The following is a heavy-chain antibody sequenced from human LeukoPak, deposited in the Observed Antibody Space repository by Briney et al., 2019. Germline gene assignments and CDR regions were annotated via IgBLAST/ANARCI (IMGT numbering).Heavy chain of an antibody. CDR2: IKPDGSDQ. CDR3: ARNLGWFTFDY. Sequence: GGSLRLSCAASGFTFSSHWMSWVRQAPGKGLEWVADIKPDGSDQYYVDSVKGRFSISRDNAKNSLYLQMNSLRAEDTAVYYCARNLGWFTFDYWGQGTLVTVSS. V-gene: IGHV3-7*04. CDR1: GFTFSSHW. D-gene: IGHD3-3*01. J-gene: IGHJ4*02.